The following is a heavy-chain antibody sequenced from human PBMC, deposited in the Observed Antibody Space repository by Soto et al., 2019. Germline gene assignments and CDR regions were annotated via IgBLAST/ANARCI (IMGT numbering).Heavy chain of an antibody. CDR1: GFTFSSCA. CDR3: AREGGIVVVDAFDI. D-gene: IGHD3-22*01. J-gene: IGHJ3*02. Sequence: QVQLVESGGGVVQPGRSLRLSCAASGFTFSSCAMHWVRQAPGKGLEWVAVISYDGSNKYYADSVKGRFTISRDNSKNTLYLQMNSLRAEDTAVYYCAREGGIVVVDAFDIWGQGTMVTVSS. CDR2: ISYDGSNK. V-gene: IGHV3-30-3*01.